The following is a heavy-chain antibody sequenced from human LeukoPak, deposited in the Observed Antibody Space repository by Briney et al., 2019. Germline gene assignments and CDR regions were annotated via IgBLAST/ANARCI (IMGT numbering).Heavy chain of an antibody. D-gene: IGHD3-10*01. Sequence: SETLSLTCTVSGDSISSDNYYWSWIRQPAGKGLEWVGRIYASGSTNYNPSLKSRVTISVDTSKNQFSLKLSSVTAADTAVYYCARTRITMVRGAGPYYYGMDVWGQGTTVTVSS. J-gene: IGHJ6*02. CDR2: IYASGST. V-gene: IGHV4-61*02. CDR3: ARTRITMVRGAGPYYYGMDV. CDR1: GDSISSDNYY.